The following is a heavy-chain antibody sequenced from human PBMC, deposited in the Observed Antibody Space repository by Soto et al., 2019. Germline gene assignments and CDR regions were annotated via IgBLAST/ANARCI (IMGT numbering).Heavy chain of an antibody. CDR3: ASSEAAAPLYY. V-gene: IGHV4-4*02. J-gene: IGHJ4*02. Sequence: SETLSLTCAVSSGSISSSNWWSWVRQPPGKGLEWIGEIYHSGSTNYNPSLKSRVTISVDKSKNQFSLKLSSVTAADTAVYYCASSEAAAPLYYWGQGTLVTVSS. CDR1: SGSISSSNW. D-gene: IGHD6-13*01. CDR2: IYHSGST.